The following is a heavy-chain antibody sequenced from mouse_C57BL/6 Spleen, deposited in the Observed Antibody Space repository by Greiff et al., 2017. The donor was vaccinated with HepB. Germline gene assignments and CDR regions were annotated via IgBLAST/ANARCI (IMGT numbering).Heavy chain of an antibody. Sequence: EVMLVESGGGLVKPGGSLKLSCAASGFTFSSYAMSWVRQTPEKRLEWVATISDGGSYTYYPDNVKGRFTISRDNAKNNLYLQMSHLKSEDTAMYYCARDDHYGSSFPYYFDYWGQGTTLTVSS. J-gene: IGHJ2*01. CDR1: GFTFSSYA. D-gene: IGHD1-1*01. V-gene: IGHV5-4*01. CDR3: ARDDHYGSSFPYYFDY. CDR2: ISDGGSYT.